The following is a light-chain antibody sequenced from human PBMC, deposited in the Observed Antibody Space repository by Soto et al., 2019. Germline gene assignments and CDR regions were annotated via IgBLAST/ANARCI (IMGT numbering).Light chain of an antibody. Sequence: QPVLTQPPSTSGTPGQRVTVSCSGSSSNIGRYAVNWYQQLPGTAPKLLIYSNDKRPSGVPDRFSGSKSGTSVSLAISGLLSEDEADYYCAAWDDSLNGLVFGGGTKLTVL. CDR1: SSNIGRYA. CDR2: SND. J-gene: IGLJ2*01. CDR3: AAWDDSLNGLV. V-gene: IGLV1-44*01.